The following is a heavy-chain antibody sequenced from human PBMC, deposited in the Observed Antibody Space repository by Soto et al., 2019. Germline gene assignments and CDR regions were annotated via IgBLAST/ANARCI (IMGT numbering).Heavy chain of an antibody. CDR2: INPSGGST. D-gene: IGHD3-22*01. CDR3: ARDCYDSSGYSSRYYGMDV. Sequence: GASVKVSCKASGYTFTSYYMHWVRQAPGQGLEWMGIINPSGGSTSYAQKFQGRVTMTRDTSTSTVYMELSSLRSEDTAVYYCARDCYDSSGYSSRYYGMDVWGQGTTVTVS. CDR1: GYTFTSYY. J-gene: IGHJ6*02. V-gene: IGHV1-46*01.